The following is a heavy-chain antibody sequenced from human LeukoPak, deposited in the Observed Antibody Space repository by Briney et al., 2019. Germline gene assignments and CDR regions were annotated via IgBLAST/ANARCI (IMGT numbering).Heavy chain of an antibody. D-gene: IGHD3-3*01. J-gene: IGHJ5*02. Sequence: SVKVSCKASGGTFSSYAISWVRQAPGQGLEWMGGIIPIFGTANYAQKFQGRVTITADESTSTAYMELSSLRSEDTAVYYCARDKEYDFWSGSGSSSGNWFDPWGQGTLVTVSS. CDR2: IIPIFGTA. CDR1: GGTFSSYA. CDR3: ARDKEYDFWSGSGSSSGNWFDP. V-gene: IGHV1-69*13.